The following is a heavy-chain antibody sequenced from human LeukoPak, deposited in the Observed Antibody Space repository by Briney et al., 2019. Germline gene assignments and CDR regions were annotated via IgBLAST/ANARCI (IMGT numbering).Heavy chain of an antibody. D-gene: IGHD3-10*01. CDR2: IYYSGST. V-gene: IGHV4-39*01. J-gene: IGHJ4*02. CDR1: GASISSSIYY. CDR3: ARHYYGSGRRDY. Sequence: SETLSLTCTVSGASISSSIYYWGWIRQPPGKGLEWIGSIYYSGSTYYNPSLKSRVTISVHTSKNQFSLKLTSATAADTALYYCARHYYGSGRRDYWGQGTLVTVSS.